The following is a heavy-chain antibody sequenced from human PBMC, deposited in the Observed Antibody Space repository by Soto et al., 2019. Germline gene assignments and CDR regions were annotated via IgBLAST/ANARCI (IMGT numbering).Heavy chain of an antibody. CDR1: GGSFSGYY. V-gene: IGHV4-34*01. CDR2: INHSGST. D-gene: IGHD2-15*01. J-gene: IGHJ3*02. CDR3: ARVDCSGGSCYPDEAFDI. Sequence: PSETLSLTCAVYGGSFSGYYWSWIRQPPGKGLEWIGEINHSGSTNYNPSLKSRVTISVDTSKNQFSLKLSSVTAADTAVYYCARVDCSGGSCYPDEAFDIWGQGTMVT.